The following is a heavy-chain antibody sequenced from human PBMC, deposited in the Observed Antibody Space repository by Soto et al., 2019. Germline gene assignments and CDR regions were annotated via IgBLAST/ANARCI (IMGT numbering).Heavy chain of an antibody. CDR3: ARRSKREYSGYDGYFDY. J-gene: IGHJ4*02. CDR1: GGSISSYY. D-gene: IGHD5-12*01. Sequence: SETLSLTCTVSGGSISSYYWSWIRQPPGKGLEWIGYIYYSGSTNYNPSLKSRVTISVDTSKNQFSLKLSSVTAADTAVYYCARRSKREYSGYDGYFDYWGQGTLVTVSS. V-gene: IGHV4-59*08. CDR2: IYYSGST.